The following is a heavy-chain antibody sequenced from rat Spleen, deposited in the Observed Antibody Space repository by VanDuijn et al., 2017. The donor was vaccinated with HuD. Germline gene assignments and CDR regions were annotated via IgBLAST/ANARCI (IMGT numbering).Heavy chain of an antibody. CDR2: ISYDGSST. D-gene: IGHD4-6*01. CDR1: GLSFSNYY. V-gene: IGHV5-29*01. J-gene: IGHJ2*01. CDR3: TRGTYFRH. Sequence: EVQLVESGGGLVQPGRSMKLSCAASGLSFSNYYMAWVRQAPTKGLEWVATISYDGSSTYYRDSVKGRFTVSRDNAKNIQYLQMNDLRSEDTATYYCTRGTYFRHWGQGVMVTVAS.